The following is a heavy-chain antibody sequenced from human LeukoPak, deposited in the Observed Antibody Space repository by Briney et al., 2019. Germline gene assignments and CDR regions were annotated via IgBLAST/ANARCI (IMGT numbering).Heavy chain of an antibody. V-gene: IGHV3-30*02. D-gene: IGHD6-19*01. CDR2: IRYDGSNK. CDR3: AKGIAVAVPYGGHAFDM. J-gene: IGHJ3*02. Sequence: GGSLRLSCAASGFTFSSYGMHWVRQAPGKGLEWVAFIRYDGSNKYYADSVKVRFTISRDNSKNTLYLQMNSLRAEDTAVYYCAKGIAVAVPYGGHAFDMWGQGTMVTVSS. CDR1: GFTFSSYG.